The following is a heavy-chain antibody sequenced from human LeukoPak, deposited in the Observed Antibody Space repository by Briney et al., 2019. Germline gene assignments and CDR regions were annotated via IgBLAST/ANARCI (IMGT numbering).Heavy chain of an antibody. V-gene: IGHV3-7*05. CDR2: IKEDGSEK. CDR1: GFTFSSYW. Sequence: GGSLRLSCAASGFTFSSYWMSWVRQAPGGGLEWVANIKEDGSEKYYVDSVKGRFTISRDNAKISLYLQMNSLRAEDTAVYYCASQFWWAAVAGTTLDYWGQGTLVTVSS. D-gene: IGHD6-19*01. CDR3: ASQFWWAAVAGTTLDY. J-gene: IGHJ4*02.